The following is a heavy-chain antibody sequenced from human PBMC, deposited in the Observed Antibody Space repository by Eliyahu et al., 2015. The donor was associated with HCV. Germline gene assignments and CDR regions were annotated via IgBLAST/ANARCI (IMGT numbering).Heavy chain of an antibody. CDR2: IYWNEDD. J-gene: IGHJ3*02. CDR3: AHTYDWVNSNAFDI. V-gene: IGHV2-5*01. Sequence: QITLKESGPTLVKPTQTLTLTCTFSGFSLTTSGEGVGWIRQPPGKALEWLALIYWNEDDYYSPSLSSRLTITKDTSKNQVVLTMTNVDPVDTATYYCAHTYDWVNSNAFDIWGHGTMVTVSS. CDR1: GFSLTTSGEG. D-gene: IGHD1-1*01.